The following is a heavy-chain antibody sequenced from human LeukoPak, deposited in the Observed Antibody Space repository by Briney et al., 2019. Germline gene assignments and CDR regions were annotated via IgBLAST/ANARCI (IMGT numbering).Heavy chain of an antibody. Sequence: PGGSLRLSCAASGFTFSTFAMSWVRQAPGTGLEWVSCFSGSGASTYYADSVKGRFTTSRDNSKNTLYLQMNSLRAEDTAVYYCAKFSPTPLLNYYYYGMDVWGQGTTVTVSS. CDR2: FSGSGAST. CDR3: AKFSPTPLLNYYYYGMDV. J-gene: IGHJ6*02. V-gene: IGHV3-23*01. CDR1: GFTFSTFA.